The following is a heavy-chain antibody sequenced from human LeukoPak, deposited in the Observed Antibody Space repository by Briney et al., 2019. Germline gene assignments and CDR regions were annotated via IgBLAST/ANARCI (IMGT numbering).Heavy chain of an antibody. V-gene: IGHV4-39*07. CDR1: GGSISSSGYY. D-gene: IGHD3-16*02. CDR2: IYYSGST. Sequence: SETLSLTCTVSGGSISSSGYYWGWIRQPPGKGLEWIGTIYYSGSTYYNPSLESRVTMSLDTSKNQFSLKLSSVTAADTAVYYCARDENGYVWGSFRAWGQGTLVTVSS. J-gene: IGHJ5*02. CDR3: ARDENGYVWGSFRA.